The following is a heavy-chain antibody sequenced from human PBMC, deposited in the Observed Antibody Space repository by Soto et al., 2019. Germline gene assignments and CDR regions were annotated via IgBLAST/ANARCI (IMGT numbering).Heavy chain of an antibody. J-gene: IGHJ4*02. D-gene: IGHD6-19*01. CDR1: GFTFSSYA. Sequence: SLRLSCAASGFTFSSYAMHWVRQAPGKGLEWVAVISYDGSNKYYADSVKGRFTISRDNSKNTLYLQTNSLRAEDTAVYYCAKVLLTYTSGWYHPHFDYWGQGTLVTVS. V-gene: IGHV3-30-3*01. CDR3: AKVLLTYTSGWYHPHFDY. CDR2: ISYDGSNK.